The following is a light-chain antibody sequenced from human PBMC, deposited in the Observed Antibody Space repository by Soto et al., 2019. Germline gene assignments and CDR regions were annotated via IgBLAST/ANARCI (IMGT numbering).Light chain of an antibody. CDR1: QSVSSN. CDR2: GAS. Sequence: EIVMTQSPATLSVSPGERATLSCRASQSVSSNLAWYQQKPGHAPRLLIYGASTRATGIPARLSGSGSGTEFALTISSLQSEDFAVYYCQQYNNWRPYSFGQGTKLEIK. CDR3: QQYNNWRPYS. J-gene: IGKJ2*03. V-gene: IGKV3-15*01.